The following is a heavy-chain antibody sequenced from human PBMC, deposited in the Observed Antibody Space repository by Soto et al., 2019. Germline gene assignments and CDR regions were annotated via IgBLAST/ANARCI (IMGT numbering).Heavy chain of an antibody. CDR1: GGSISSSSYY. V-gene: IGHV4-39*01. D-gene: IGHD5-18*01. CDR3: ARRQGGYSYPFNY. J-gene: IGHJ4*02. Sequence: QLQLQESGPGLVKPSETLSLTCTVSGGSISSSSYYWGWIRQPPGKGLEWIGSIYYSGSNYYNPSLKSRVTISVDTSKNQFSLKLSSVTAADTAVYYCARRQGGYSYPFNYWGQGTLVTVSS. CDR2: IYYSGSN.